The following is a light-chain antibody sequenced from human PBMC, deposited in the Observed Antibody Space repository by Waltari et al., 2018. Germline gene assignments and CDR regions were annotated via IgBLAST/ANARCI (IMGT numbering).Light chain of an antibody. Sequence: DIQMTQSPSSLSASVGDRVTITCRASQGISNYLAWYQQKPGKVPKLMIYAASTLQSGVPSRFSGSGSGTDFTLTISSMQPEDVATYYCQKYNSASWTFGQGTKVEIK. J-gene: IGKJ1*01. CDR2: AAS. CDR3: QKYNSASWT. V-gene: IGKV1-27*01. CDR1: QGISNY.